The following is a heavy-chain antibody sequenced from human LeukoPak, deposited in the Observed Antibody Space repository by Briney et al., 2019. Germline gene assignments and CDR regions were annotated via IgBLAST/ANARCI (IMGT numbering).Heavy chain of an antibody. CDR1: GYTFAKYY. CDR3: AKAMDSSSVSYMDV. V-gene: IGHV1-46*04. J-gene: IGHJ6*03. CDR2: ISPSGGST. D-gene: IGHD6-6*01. Sequence: ASVKVSCKASGYTFAKYYMHWVRQAPGQGLEWMGIISPSGGSTGYAQNLQGRVTMTRDMSTSTVYMELSSVRSEDTAVYYCAKAMDSSSVSYMDVWGKGTTVTVSS.